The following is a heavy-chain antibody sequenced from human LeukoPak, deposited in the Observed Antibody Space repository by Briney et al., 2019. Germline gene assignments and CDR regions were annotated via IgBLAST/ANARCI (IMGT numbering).Heavy chain of an antibody. CDR2: IYYSGST. CDR1: GFTFSDYY. CDR3: AREEVYDFWSGYIDLFDY. D-gene: IGHD3-3*01. Sequence: PGGSLRLSCAASGFTFSDYYMSWIRQAPGKGLEWIGSIYYSGSTYYNPSLKSRVTISVDTSKNQFSLKLSSVTAADTAVYYCAREEVYDFWSGYIDLFDYWGQGTLVTVSS. J-gene: IGHJ4*02. V-gene: IGHV4-38-2*02.